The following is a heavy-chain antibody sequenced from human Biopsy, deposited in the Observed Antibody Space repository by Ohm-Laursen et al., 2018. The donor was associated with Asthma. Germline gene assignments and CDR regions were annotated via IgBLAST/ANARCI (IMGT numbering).Heavy chain of an antibody. V-gene: IGHV1-3*01. CDR3: ARTYYDFLTGQVNDALAM. D-gene: IGHD3-9*01. CDR2: INAGNGNT. Sequence: ASVKVSCKASGYTFINYAIHWVRQAPGQRLEWMGWINAGNGNTKYSEKFQGRVTITRDTSASTAYMDLSSLRSEDTAVYYCARTYYDFLTGQVNDALAMWGQGTVVAVSS. CDR1: GYTFINYA. J-gene: IGHJ3*02.